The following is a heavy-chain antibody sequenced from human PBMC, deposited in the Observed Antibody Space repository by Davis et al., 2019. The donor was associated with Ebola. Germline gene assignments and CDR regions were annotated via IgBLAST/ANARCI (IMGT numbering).Heavy chain of an antibody. CDR2: ISDDGSNT. CDR3: AKSWTTVTNLDY. D-gene: IGHD4-17*01. J-gene: IGHJ4*02. Sequence: GESLKISCAASGFTFRTYGMHWVRQAPGKGLEWVAVISDDGSNTDHADSVRGRFTISRDNSKNKLYLQIDSLRPEDTAVYYCAKSWTTVTNLDYWGQGALVTVSS. V-gene: IGHV3-30*18. CDR1: GFTFRTYG.